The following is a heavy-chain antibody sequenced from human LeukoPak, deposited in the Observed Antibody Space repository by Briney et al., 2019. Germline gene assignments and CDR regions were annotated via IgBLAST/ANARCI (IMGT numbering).Heavy chain of an antibody. Sequence: GGSLRLSCAASGFTFSDHFLDWVRQAPGKGLEWVGRSRNKAKSYTTEYAASVEGRFTISRDDSKNSLYLQMNSLKTEDTAVYYCARVGSVARSDYLDYWGQGTLVTVSS. V-gene: IGHV3-72*01. D-gene: IGHD5-12*01. CDR3: ARVGSVARSDYLDY. CDR2: SRNKAKSYTT. J-gene: IGHJ4*02. CDR1: GFTFSDHF.